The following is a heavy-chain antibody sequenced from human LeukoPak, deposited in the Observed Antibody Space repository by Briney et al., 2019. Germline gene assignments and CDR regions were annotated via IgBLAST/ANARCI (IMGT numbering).Heavy chain of an antibody. Sequence: PSETLSLTCSVSGGSISSSSYYWGWLRQPPGKGLDWIVNIYYSGRTYYNPSLKSRTTMSIDTSKNQFSLKLSSVTAADTAVFYCARGGGYCSGVSCHYDYWGQGLLVTVSS. V-gene: IGHV4-39*01. J-gene: IGHJ4*02. CDR2: IYYSGRT. D-gene: IGHD2-15*01. CDR1: GGSISSSSYY. CDR3: ARGGGYCSGVSCHYDY.